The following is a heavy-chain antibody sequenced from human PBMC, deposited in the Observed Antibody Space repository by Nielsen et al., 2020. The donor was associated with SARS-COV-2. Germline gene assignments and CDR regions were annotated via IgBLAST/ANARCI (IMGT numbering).Heavy chain of an antibody. CDR3: DTMGDLGPFYGMDV. Sequence: VESPQISCQGSGYNLANYWIGWVCQIPGKGLECIAIIYPGDSDTIYSPSFQGQVTISADKSISTAYLQWSSLKAWDTAMYYCDTMGDLGPFYGMDVWGQGTTVTVSS. V-gene: IGHV5-51*01. J-gene: IGHJ6*02. CDR2: IYPGDSDT. CDR1: GYNLANYW. D-gene: IGHD3-16*01.